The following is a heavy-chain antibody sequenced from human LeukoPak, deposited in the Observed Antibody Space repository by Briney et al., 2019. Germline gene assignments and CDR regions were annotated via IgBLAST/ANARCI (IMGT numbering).Heavy chain of an antibody. CDR1: GYSFTSYW. CDR3: ARQKVARTTNPKSPLDY. V-gene: IGHV5-51*01. CDR2: IYPGDSDT. J-gene: IGHJ4*02. Sequence: GESLKISCKGSGYSFTSYWIGWVRQMPGKGLEWMGIIYPGDSDTRYSPSFQGQVTISADKSISTAYLQWSSLKASDTAMYYCARQKVARTTNPKSPLDYWGQGTLVTVSS. D-gene: IGHD1-14*01.